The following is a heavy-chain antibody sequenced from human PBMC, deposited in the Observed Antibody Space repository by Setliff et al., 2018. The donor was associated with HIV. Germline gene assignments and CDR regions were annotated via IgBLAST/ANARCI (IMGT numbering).Heavy chain of an antibody. Sequence: ASVKVSCKASGYTFTSYGISWVRQAPGQGLEWMGWISTYNGNINYAQKFQGRVTMTTDTSTSTVYMELTRLRSEDTAVYYCARTLGYCSGGSCYLDYWGQGTLVTVSS. CDR1: GYTFTSYG. CDR3: ARTLGYCSGGSCYLDY. D-gene: IGHD2-15*01. V-gene: IGHV1-18*01. J-gene: IGHJ4*02. CDR2: ISTYNGNI.